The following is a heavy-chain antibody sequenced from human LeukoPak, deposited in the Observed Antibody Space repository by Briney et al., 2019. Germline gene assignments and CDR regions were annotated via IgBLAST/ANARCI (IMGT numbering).Heavy chain of an antibody. CDR3: ARGTIAVARSWFDP. CDR1: GGTFSSYA. J-gene: IGHJ5*02. D-gene: IGHD6-19*01. Sequence: SVKVSCKASGGTFSSYAISWVRQAPGQGLEWMGGIIPIFGTANYAQKFQGRVTITADKSTSTAYMELSSLRSEDTAVYYCARGTIAVARSWFDPWGQGTLVTVSS. V-gene: IGHV1-69*06. CDR2: IIPIFGTA.